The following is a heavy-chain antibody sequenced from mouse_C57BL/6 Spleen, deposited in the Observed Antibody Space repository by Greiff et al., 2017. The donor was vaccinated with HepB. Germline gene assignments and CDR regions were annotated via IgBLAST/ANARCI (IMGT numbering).Heavy chain of an antibody. D-gene: IGHD1-1*01. Sequence: VQLQQSGAELVRPGDSVTLSCKASGYTFTDYEMHWVKQTPVHGLEWIGAIDPETGGTAYNQKFKGKAILTADKSSSTAYMELRSLTSEDSAVYYCTRDYYGSSYWFAYWGQGTLVTVSA. CDR2: IDPETGGT. V-gene: IGHV1-15*01. CDR3: TRDYYGSSYWFAY. CDR1: GYTFTDYE. J-gene: IGHJ3*01.